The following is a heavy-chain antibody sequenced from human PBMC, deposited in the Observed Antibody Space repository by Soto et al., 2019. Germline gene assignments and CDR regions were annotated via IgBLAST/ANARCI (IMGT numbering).Heavy chain of an antibody. Sequence: EVQMVGSGGGLVKPGGSLSLSCAVSGFIFSNYSMSWARQAPGKGLEWVSSISSSSSHTYYADSVKGRFAISRDNAKNSLYLQMNSLRADDTAMYFCTTLCLGGNLRDYWGQGTLVTVSS. CDR1: GFIFSNYS. D-gene: IGHD2-2*01. J-gene: IGHJ4*02. CDR2: ISSSSSHT. CDR3: TTLCLGGNLRDY. V-gene: IGHV3-21*01.